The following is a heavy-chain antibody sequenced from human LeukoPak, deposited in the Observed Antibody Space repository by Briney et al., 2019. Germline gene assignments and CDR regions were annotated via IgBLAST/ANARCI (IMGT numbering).Heavy chain of an antibody. J-gene: IGHJ6*03. CDR3: ARTHSNCSGGSCYRVYYYYYMDV. CDR1: GVTFDSSD. Sequence: GASVKVSCKASGVTFDSSDISWVRQAPGQGLEWMGWINTNTGNPTYAQGFTGRFVFSLDTSVSTAYLQISSLKAEDTAVYYCARTHSNCSGGSCYRVYYYYYMDVWGKGTTVTVSS. D-gene: IGHD2-15*01. CDR2: INTNTGNP. V-gene: IGHV7-4-1*02.